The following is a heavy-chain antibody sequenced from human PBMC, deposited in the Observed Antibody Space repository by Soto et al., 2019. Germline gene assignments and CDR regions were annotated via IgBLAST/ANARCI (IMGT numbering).Heavy chain of an antibody. J-gene: IGHJ4*02. D-gene: IGHD1-1*01. V-gene: IGHV1-2*02. CDR1: GYTFSDYY. CDR2: INPNSGGT. CDR3: AREPATAKPEGVDF. Sequence: SSVKVSCKASGYTFSDYYIHWVRQAPGQGLEWMGWINPNSGGTKYAPKFQGGVTMTRDTSITTAYMELSRLRSGDTAVYYCAREPATAKPEGVDFWGQGNLVTLYS.